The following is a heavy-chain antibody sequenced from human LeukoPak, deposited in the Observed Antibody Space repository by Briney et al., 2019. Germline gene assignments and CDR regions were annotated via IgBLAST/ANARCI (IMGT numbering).Heavy chain of an antibody. D-gene: IGHD6-19*01. CDR3: GRDPRIAMAVNLDH. V-gene: IGHV6-1*01. J-gene: IGHJ4*02. Sequence: QTPSLTCAISGDRLSSNSAASNWIRQPPTRGLEWLGRTYYRYKWYNDYAVSEKSRITINPDTSKNQFSLQLNSVAHEDTAGYYCGRDPRIAMAVNLDHWGQGTLVIVSS. CDR1: GDRLSSNSAA. CDR2: TYYRYKWYN.